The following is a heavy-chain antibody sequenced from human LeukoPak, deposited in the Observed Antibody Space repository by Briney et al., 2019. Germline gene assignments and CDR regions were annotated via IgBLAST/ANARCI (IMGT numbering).Heavy chain of an antibody. J-gene: IGHJ4*02. V-gene: IGHV4-59*01. CDR2: FHNSGTS. CDR3: TRGAGWLIDY. Sequence: NASETLSLTCTVSDDSISDYYRGWIRQPPGKGLEWIGYFHNSGTSTYSPSLKSRVTISADTSKNQFSLKLNSLTTADTAVYYCTRGAGWLIDYWGQGILVTVSS. CDR1: DDSISDYY. D-gene: IGHD3-16*01.